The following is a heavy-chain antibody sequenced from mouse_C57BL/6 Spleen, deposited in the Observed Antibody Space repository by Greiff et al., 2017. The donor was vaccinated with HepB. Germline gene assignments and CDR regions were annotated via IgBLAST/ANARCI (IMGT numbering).Heavy chain of an antibody. Sequence: EVQLQQSVAELVRPGASVKLSCTASGFNIKNTYMHWVKQRPEQGLEWIGRIDPANGNTKYAPKFQGKATITADTSSNTANLQLSSLTSEDTAIYYCARGGFYDYLHWYFDVWGTGTTVTVSS. CDR1: GFNIKNTY. J-gene: IGHJ1*03. V-gene: IGHV14-3*01. CDR2: IDPANGNT. CDR3: ARGGFYDYLHWYFDV. D-gene: IGHD2-4*01.